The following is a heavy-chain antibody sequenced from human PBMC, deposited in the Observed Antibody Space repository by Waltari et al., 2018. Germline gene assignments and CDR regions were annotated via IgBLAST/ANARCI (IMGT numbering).Heavy chain of an antibody. CDR1: GFTFSSYA. Sequence: EVQLVESGGGLVQPGGSLRLSCAASGFTFSSYAMSWVRQAPGKGLEWVSAISGSGGSTYYADSVKGRFTISRDNSKNTLYLQMNSLRAEDTAVYYCALTFGYCSSTSCYVGLGAFDIWGQGTMVTVSS. CDR2: ISGSGGST. CDR3: ALTFGYCSSTSCYVGLGAFDI. D-gene: IGHD2-2*01. V-gene: IGHV3-23*04. J-gene: IGHJ3*02.